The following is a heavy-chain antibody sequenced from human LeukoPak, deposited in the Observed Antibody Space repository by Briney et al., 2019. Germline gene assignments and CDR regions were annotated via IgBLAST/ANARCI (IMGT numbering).Heavy chain of an antibody. Sequence: SETLSLTCTVSGASVRSANYFWSWIRQPAGKGLEWIGRTYASGSTNYNPSLKSRVTISVDTSKNQFSLKLNSVTAADTAVYYCATGGVLPHPDYWGQGTLVTVSS. D-gene: IGHD3-16*01. CDR2: TYASGST. J-gene: IGHJ4*02. CDR3: ATGGVLPHPDY. CDR1: GASVRSANYF. V-gene: IGHV4-61*02.